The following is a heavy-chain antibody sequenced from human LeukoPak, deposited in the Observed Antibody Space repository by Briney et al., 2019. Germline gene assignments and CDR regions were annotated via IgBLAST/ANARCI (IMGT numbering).Heavy chain of an antibody. J-gene: IGHJ3*02. CDR3: ARGPQQLRAFDI. V-gene: IGHV4-34*01. CDR2: INHSGST. CDR1: GGSFSGYY. D-gene: IGHD6-13*01. Sequence: SGTLSLTCAVYGGSFSGYYWSWIRQPPGKGLEWIGEINHSGSTNYNPSLKSRVTISVDTSKNQFSLKLSSVTAADTAVYYCARGPQQLRAFDIWGQGTMVTVSS.